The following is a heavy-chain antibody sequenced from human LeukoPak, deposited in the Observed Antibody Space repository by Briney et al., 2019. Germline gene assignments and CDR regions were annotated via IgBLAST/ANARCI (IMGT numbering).Heavy chain of an antibody. J-gene: IGHJ4*02. V-gene: IGHV4-34*01. Sequence: PSETLSLTCAVYGGSFSGYYWSWIRQPPGKVLEWIGEINHSGSTNYNPSLKSRVIMSVDTSKNQFSLKLSSLTAADTAIYYCAREIYYDSSAYDYWGQGTLVTVSS. CDR1: GGSFSGYY. CDR2: INHSGST. D-gene: IGHD3-22*01. CDR3: AREIYYDSSAYDY.